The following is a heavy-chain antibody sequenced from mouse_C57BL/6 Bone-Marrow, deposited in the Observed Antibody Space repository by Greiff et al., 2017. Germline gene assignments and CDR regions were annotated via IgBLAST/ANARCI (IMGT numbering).Heavy chain of an antibody. Sequence: QVQLQQPGAELVKPGASVKMSCKASGYTFTSYWLTWVKQRPGQGLEWIGDIYPGSGSTNYNEKFKSQATLTVDTSSSTAYMQLSSLTSEDSAVYYCARASDGYYYAMDYWGQGTSVTVSS. CDR1: GYTFTSYW. CDR3: ARASDGYYYAMDY. J-gene: IGHJ4*01. D-gene: IGHD2-3*01. V-gene: IGHV1-55*01. CDR2: IYPGSGST.